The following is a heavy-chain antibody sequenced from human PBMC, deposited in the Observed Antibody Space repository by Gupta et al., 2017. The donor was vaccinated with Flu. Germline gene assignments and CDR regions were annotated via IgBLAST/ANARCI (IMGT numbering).Heavy chain of an antibody. Sequence: QLVQSGAEVKKPGESLKISCKGSGYSFTSHWIVWVRQVPGKGLEWVGIIYPGDSDSRFISYVQGQGTFSAGTSFTTAYLHATSLTTSDTAVDYCAGFRDWAYATDV. V-gene: IGHV5-51*03. CDR1: GYSFTSHW. D-gene: IGHD5-12*01. J-gene: IGHJ6*01. CDR3: AGFRDWAYATDV. CDR2: IYPGDSDS.